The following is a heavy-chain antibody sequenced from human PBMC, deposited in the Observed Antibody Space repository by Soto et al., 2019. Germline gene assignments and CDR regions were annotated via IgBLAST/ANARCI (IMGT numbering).Heavy chain of an antibody. V-gene: IGHV4-30-4*01. CDR1: AGFISRCDYY. J-gene: IGHJ6*02. D-gene: IGHD4-17*01. Sequence: QNLPLTYTVSAGFISRCDYYWSRLRQPPEKGLEWIGYIYYSGSTYYNPSLKSRVTISVDTSKNQFSLKLSSVTAADTAVYYCAACFFYGDYYYHDLMDFCAQGSTDTGSS. CDR2: IYYSGST. CDR3: AACFFYGDYYYHDLMDF.